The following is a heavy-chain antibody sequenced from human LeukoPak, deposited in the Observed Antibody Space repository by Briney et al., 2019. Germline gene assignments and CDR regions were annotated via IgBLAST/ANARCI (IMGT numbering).Heavy chain of an antibody. D-gene: IGHD4-17*01. CDR1: GYTFTGYY. Sequence: GASVKVSCKASGYTFTGYYMHWVRQAPAQGLERMGWINPNSGGTNYAQKVQGRVTMTRDTSISTAYMELSRLRSDDTAVYYCASRSVTMDADYWGQGTLVTVSS. CDR2: INPNSGGT. V-gene: IGHV1-2*02. CDR3: ASRSVTMDADY. J-gene: IGHJ4*02.